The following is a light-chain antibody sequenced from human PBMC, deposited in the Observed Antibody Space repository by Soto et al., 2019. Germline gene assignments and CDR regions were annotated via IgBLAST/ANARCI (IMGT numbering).Light chain of an antibody. V-gene: IGKV2-40*01. CDR1: QSLLDRDDGNRN. J-gene: IGKJ4*01. CDR2: TVS. CDR3: MQRLEFPLT. Sequence: EMVMPQPHLSLPVTPEEPAPISCRSSQSLLDRDDGNRNLDWYVQKPGQSPQLLIYTVSYRAPGVPDRFSGIGSGTDFTLKISRVEADDVGVYYCMQRLEFPLTFGGGTKVEIK.